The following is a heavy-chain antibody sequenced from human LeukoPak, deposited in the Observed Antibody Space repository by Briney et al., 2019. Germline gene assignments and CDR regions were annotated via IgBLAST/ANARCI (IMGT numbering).Heavy chain of an antibody. V-gene: IGHV4-39*07. D-gene: IGHD3-10*01. Sequence: PGGSLRLSCAGSGFSFSDYYMSWIRQPPGKGLEWIGSIYYSGSTYYNPSLKSRVTISVDTSKNQFSLKLSSVTAADTAVYYCARDYKNYYGSGPTDYWGQGTLVTVSS. CDR1: GFSFSDYY. J-gene: IGHJ4*02. CDR2: IYYSGST. CDR3: ARDYKNYYGSGPTDY.